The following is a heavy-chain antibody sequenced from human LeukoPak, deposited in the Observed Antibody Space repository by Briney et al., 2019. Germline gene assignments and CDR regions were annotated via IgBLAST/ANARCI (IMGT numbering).Heavy chain of an antibody. CDR2: VYSGGST. Sequence: HPGGSLRLSCAASGFTVSSNYMSWVRQAPGKGLEWVSVVYSGGSTHYADSVKGRFTISRDNSKNTLYLHMNSLRAEDTAVYYCATADSGSYYSGFDYWDQGTLVTVSS. CDR3: ATADSGSYYSGFDY. D-gene: IGHD1-26*01. CDR1: GFTVSSNY. V-gene: IGHV3-66*01. J-gene: IGHJ4*02.